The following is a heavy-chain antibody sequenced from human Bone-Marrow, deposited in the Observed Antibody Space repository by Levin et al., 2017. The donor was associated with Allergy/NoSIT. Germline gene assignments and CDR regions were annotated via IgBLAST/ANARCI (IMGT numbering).Heavy chain of an antibody. CDR1: GFTFRSYG. Sequence: GESLKISCIVSGFTFRSYGMHWVRQAPGKGLEWVAGVSNDGKSQSYSASVKGRFTISRDNARKTLYLQMSSLRPEDTAVYYCAKELVSDDCRDFEMRGQGKRVKVSS. V-gene: IGHV3-30*18. J-gene: IGHJ3*02. CDR2: VSNDGKSQ. D-gene: IGHD3-3*01. CDR3: AKELVSDDCRDFEM.